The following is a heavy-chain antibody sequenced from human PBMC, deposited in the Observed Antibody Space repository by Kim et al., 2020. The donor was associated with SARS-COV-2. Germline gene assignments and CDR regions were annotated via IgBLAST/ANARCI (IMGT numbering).Heavy chain of an antibody. CDR1: GFTFSSYG. V-gene: IGHV3-30*03. D-gene: IGHD3-10*01. J-gene: IGHJ4*02. CDR2: ISYDGSNK. CDR3: ATVRGFGELLPPDY. Sequence: GGSLRLSCAASGFTFSSYGMHWVRQAPGKGLEWVAVISYDGSNKYYADSVKGRFTISRDNSKNTLYLQMNSLRAEDTVVYYCATVRGFGELLPPDYWGQG.